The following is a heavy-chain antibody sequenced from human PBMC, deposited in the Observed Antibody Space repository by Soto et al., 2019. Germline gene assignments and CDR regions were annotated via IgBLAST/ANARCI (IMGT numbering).Heavy chain of an antibody. D-gene: IGHD5-12*01. J-gene: IGHJ4*02. CDR3: AKGRDGYNPLFDY. Sequence: GESLKISCAASGFTFSSYGMHWVRQAPGKGLEWVAVISYDGSNKYYADSVKGRFTISRDNSKNTLYLQMNSLRAEDTAVYYCAKGRDGYNPLFDYWGQGTLVTVSS. CDR2: ISYDGSNK. CDR1: GFTFSSYG. V-gene: IGHV3-30*18.